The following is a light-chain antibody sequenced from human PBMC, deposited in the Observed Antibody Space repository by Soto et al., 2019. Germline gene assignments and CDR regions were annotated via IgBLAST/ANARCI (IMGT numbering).Light chain of an antibody. CDR1: QSVSSK. V-gene: IGKV3-15*01. Sequence: IVLTQSPATLSVSPGERATLSCRASQSVSSKLAWFQQKPGQAPSLLIYGVSTRATGFPVRFSGSGSGTEFTLTVNSLQSEDFAVYYCQQYNNWPHTFGQGTKVDIK. J-gene: IGKJ2*01. CDR2: GVS. CDR3: QQYNNWPHT.